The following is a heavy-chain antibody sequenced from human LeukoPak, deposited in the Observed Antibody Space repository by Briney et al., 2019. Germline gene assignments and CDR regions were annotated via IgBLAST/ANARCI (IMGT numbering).Heavy chain of an antibody. CDR3: ARDPDYYGSGIDI. V-gene: IGHV4-59*01. Sequence: SSETLSLTCTVSGGSISSYYWSWIRQPPGKGLEWIEYIYYSGSTNYNPSLKSRVTISVDTSKNQFSLKLSSVTAADTAVYYCARDPDYYGSGIDIWGQGTMVTVSS. CDR1: GGSISSYY. J-gene: IGHJ3*02. CDR2: IYYSGST. D-gene: IGHD3-10*01.